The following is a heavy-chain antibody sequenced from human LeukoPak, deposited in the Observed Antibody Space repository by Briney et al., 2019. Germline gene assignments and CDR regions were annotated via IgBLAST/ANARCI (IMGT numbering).Heavy chain of an antibody. CDR2: INHSGST. J-gene: IGHJ5*02. CDR3: ARGGTIVVVPAAILTWFDP. CDR1: GGSFSGYY. Sequence: SETLSLTCAVYGGSFSGYYWSWIRQPPGKGLEWIGEINHSGSTNYNPSLKSRVTISVDTSKNQFSLKLSSVTAADTAVYYCARGGTIVVVPAAILTWFDPWGQGTLVTVSS. V-gene: IGHV4-34*01. D-gene: IGHD2-2*02.